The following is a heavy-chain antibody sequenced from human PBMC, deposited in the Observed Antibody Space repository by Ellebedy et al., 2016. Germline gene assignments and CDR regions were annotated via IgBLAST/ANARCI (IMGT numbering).Heavy chain of an antibody. J-gene: IGHJ4*02. Sequence: GESLKISCAASGFTFSSYWMSWVRQAPGKGLEWVANIKQDGSEKYYVDSVKGRFTISRDNAKNSLYLQMNSLRAEDMAVYYCARSIAVAASFDYWGQGTLVTVSS. D-gene: IGHD6-19*01. CDR2: IKQDGSEK. V-gene: IGHV3-7*01. CDR3: ARSIAVAASFDY. CDR1: GFTFSSYW.